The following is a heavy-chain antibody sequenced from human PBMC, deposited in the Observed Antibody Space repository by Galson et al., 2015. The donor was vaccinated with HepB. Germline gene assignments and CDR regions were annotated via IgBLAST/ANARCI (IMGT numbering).Heavy chain of an antibody. D-gene: IGHD4-17*01. CDR1: GFTFSSYG. J-gene: IGHJ4*02. Sequence: SLRLSCAASGFTFSSYGMHWVRQAPGKGLEWVSYITSSGSTIYYADSVKGRFTISRDNAKNSLYLQMNSLRAEDTAVYYCARYGTALDYWGQETLVTVSS. CDR2: ITSSGSTI. V-gene: IGHV3-48*03. CDR3: ARYGTALDY.